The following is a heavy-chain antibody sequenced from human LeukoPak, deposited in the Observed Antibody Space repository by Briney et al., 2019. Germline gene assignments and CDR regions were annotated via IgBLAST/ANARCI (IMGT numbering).Heavy chain of an antibody. CDR3: ARPMTGYSGIAAAGHY. CDR2: IYPGDSDT. D-gene: IGHD6-13*01. CDR1: GYSFTSYW. Sequence: GESLKISCKGSGYSFTSYWIGWVRQMPGKGLEWMGIIYPGDSDTRYSPSFQGQVTISADKSISTAYLQWSSLTASDTAMYYCARPMTGYSGIAAAGHYWGQGTLVTVSS. V-gene: IGHV5-51*01. J-gene: IGHJ4*02.